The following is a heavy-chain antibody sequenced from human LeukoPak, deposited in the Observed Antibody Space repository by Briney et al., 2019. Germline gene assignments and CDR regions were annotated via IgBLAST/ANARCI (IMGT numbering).Heavy chain of an antibody. CDR1: GGSFSGYY. CDR3: ARETYGINWFDP. D-gene: IGHD4-17*01. J-gene: IGHJ5*02. CDR2: ISHSGST. Sequence: SETLSLTCAVYGGSFSGYYWSWVRQPPGKGLEWIGEISHSGSTKYNPSPKSRVTISVDTSKNQFSLKLSSVTAADTAVYYCARETYGINWFDPWGQGTLVTVSS. V-gene: IGHV4-34*01.